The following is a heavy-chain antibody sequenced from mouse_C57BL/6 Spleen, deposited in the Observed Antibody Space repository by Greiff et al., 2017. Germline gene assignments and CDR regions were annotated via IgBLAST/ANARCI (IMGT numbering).Heavy chain of an antibody. Sequence: QVQLKEPGAELVKPGASVKMSCTASGFTFTNYWITWVKQRPGQGLEWIGDIYPGSGSTKYNEKFKSKATLTVDTSSSTAYMQLSSLTSEDSAVYDCARDHYSNYGFAYWGQGTLVTVSA. V-gene: IGHV1-55*01. CDR2: IYPGSGST. J-gene: IGHJ3*01. D-gene: IGHD2-5*01. CDR3: ARDHYSNYGFAY. CDR1: GFTFTNYW.